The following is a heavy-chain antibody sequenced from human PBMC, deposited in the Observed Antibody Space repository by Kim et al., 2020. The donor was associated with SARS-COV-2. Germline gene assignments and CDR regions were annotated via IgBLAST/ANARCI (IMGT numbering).Heavy chain of an antibody. CDR1: GFTFSSYW. V-gene: IGHV3-74*01. D-gene: IGHD3-22*01. J-gene: IGHJ4*02. CDR3: ARDRGYRYYYDSSGYCFDY. Sequence: GGSLRLSCAASGFTFSSYWMHWVRQAPGKGLVWVSRINSDGSSTSYADSVKGRFTISRDNAKNTLYLQMNSLRAEDTAVYYCARDRGYRYYYDSSGYCFDYWGQGTLVTVSS. CDR2: INSDGSST.